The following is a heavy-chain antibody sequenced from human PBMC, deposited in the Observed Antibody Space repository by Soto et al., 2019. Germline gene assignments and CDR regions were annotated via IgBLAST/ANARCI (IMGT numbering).Heavy chain of an antibody. CDR2: IYYTGGT. V-gene: IGHV4-59*01. D-gene: IGHD6-19*01. CDR3: ARSVAVPGAHIDY. Sequence: PSETLSLTCNVSGVTIRGYYWNWIRQPPGKTLEWIGSIYYTGGTNYNPSLRSRVSISVDTSKNEFSLRLSSVTAADTAVYFCARSVAVPGAHIDYWGQGTQVTVSS. J-gene: IGHJ4*02. CDR1: GVTIRGYY.